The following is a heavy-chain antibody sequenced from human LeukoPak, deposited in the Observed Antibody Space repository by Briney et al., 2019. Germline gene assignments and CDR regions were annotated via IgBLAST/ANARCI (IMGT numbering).Heavy chain of an antibody. D-gene: IGHD4-17*01. V-gene: IGHV3-7*01. J-gene: IGHJ4*02. Sequence: PGGSLRRSCAASGYTFSSYWMSWVRQAPGKGLEWVANIKQDGSEKYHVDSVKGGFTISRDNAQNTLYLQMNTVRDEQTVVYYCARGRVDCGDPRYFDYWGQGTLVTVSS. CDR1: GYTFSSYW. CDR2: IKQDGSEK. CDR3: ARGRVDCGDPRYFDY.